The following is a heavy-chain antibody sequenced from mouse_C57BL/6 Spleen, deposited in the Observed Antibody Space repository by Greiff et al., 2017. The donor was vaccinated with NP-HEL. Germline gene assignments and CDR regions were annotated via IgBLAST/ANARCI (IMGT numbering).Heavy chain of an antibody. J-gene: IGHJ4*01. CDR1: GYAFSSSW. D-gene: IGHD1-1*01. V-gene: IGHV1-82*01. CDR2: IYPGDGDT. CDR3: ARGLITTVVESPMDY. Sequence: VQLQQSGPELVKPGASVKISCKASGYAFSSSWMNWVKQRPGKGLEWIGRIYPGDGDTNYNGKFKGKATLTADKSSSTAYMQLSSLTSEDSAVYFCARGLITTVVESPMDYWGQGTSVTVSS.